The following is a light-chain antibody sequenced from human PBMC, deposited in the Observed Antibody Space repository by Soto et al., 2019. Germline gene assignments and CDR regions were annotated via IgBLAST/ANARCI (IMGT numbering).Light chain of an antibody. V-gene: IGKV1-39*01. CDR1: QSISSY. CDR2: AAS. Sequence: DIQMTQSPSSLSASVGDRVTITCRASQSISSYLNWYQQKPGKAPKLLIYAASSLQSGVPSRFSGRGSGTDFTLTISSLQPEDFATYYCQQSFMFGQGTKVEIK. J-gene: IGKJ1*01. CDR3: QQSFM.